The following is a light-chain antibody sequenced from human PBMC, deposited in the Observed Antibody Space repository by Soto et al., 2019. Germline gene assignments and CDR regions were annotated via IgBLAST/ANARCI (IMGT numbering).Light chain of an antibody. CDR2: WAS. CDR3: LQYFSTRT. CDR1: QSILYSSTNKNY. J-gene: IGKJ1*01. V-gene: IGKV4-1*01. Sequence: DIVMTQSPESLAVSLGERATINCKSSQSILYSSTNKNYLAWYQQRPGQAPKLLIYWASTRESGVPERFSGSGFGTDFTLTISSLQAEDVAVYYCLQYFSTRTFGQGTKVEV.